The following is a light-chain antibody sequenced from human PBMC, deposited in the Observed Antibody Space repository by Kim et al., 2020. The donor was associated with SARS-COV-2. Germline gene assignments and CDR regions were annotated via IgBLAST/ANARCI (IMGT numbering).Light chain of an antibody. CDR2: AVT. V-gene: IGLV2-14*03. J-gene: IGLJ3*02. CDR1: SSDVGGYDY. CDR3: SSYTTSSTWV. Sequence: QSALTQPASVSGYPEQSITISCTGTSSDVGGYDYVSWYQQHPGKAPKLMIYAVTKRPSGVSNRFTGSKSGNTASLTISGLQAEDEADYYCSSYTTSSTWVFGGGNKLTVL.